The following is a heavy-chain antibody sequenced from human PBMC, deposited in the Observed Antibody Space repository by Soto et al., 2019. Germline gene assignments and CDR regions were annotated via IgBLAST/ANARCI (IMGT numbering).Heavy chain of an antibody. CDR1: GYTLTSDD. V-gene: IGHV1-8*01. CDR3: ARDTAPEYYYYYYGMDV. Sequence: ASVKGSCKAAGYTLTSDDSNWGRQATGQGLEWMGWMNPNSGNTGYAQKFQGRVTMTRNTSISTAYMELSSLRSEDTAVYYCARDTAPEYYYYYYGMDVWGQGTTVTVSS. J-gene: IGHJ6*02. CDR2: MNPNSGNT.